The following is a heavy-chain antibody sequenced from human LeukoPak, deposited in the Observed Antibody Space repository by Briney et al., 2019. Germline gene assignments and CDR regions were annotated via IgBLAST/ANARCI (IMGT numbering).Heavy chain of an antibody. CDR1: GFTFSSYA. J-gene: IGHJ4*02. D-gene: IGHD2-15*01. CDR2: ISYDGSNK. V-gene: IGHV3-30*04. CDR3: AKDTHGIVVVVAATLDY. Sequence: GGSLRLSCAASGFTFSSYAMHWVRQAPGKGLEWVAVISYDGSNKYYADSVKGRFTISGDNSKNTLYLQMNSLRAEDTAVYYCAKDTHGIVVVVAATLDYWGQGTLVTVSS.